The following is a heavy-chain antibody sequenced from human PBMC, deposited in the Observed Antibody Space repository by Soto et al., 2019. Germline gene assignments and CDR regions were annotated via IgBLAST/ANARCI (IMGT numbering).Heavy chain of an antibody. V-gene: IGHV1-18*01. D-gene: IGHD2-2*01. Sequence: QVQLVQSGAEVKKPGASVKVSCKASGYTFTSYGISWVRQAPGQGLEWMGWISAYNGNTNYAQKLQGRVTMTTDTSTSTAYMELRSLRSDDTAVYSCARDRRGYCSSTSCYKAIDYWGQGTLVTVSS. CDR2: ISAYNGNT. CDR1: GYTFTSYG. CDR3: ARDRRGYCSSTSCYKAIDY. J-gene: IGHJ4*02.